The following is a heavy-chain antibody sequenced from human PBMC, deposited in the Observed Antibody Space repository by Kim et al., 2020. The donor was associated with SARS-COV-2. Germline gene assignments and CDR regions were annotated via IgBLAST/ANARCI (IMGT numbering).Heavy chain of an antibody. J-gene: IGHJ3*02. D-gene: IGHD6-6*01. Sequence: ASVKVSCKASGYTFTSYGISWVRQAPGQGLEWMGWISAYNGNTNYAQKLQGRVTMTTDTSTSTAYMELRSLRSDDTAVYYCARDWWEYSSSSDDAFDIWGQGTMVTVSS. CDR2: ISAYNGNT. CDR3: ARDWWEYSSSSDDAFDI. V-gene: IGHV1-18*01. CDR1: GYTFTSYG.